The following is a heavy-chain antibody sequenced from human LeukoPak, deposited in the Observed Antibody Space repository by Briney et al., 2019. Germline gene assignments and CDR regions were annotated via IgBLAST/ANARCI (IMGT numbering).Heavy chain of an antibody. V-gene: IGHV5-51*01. CDR1: GYRFTSYW. CDR3: VRHLSDITSCPNY. D-gene: IGHD2-2*01. J-gene: IGHJ4*02. Sequence: GESLKISCKGSGYRFTSYWIGWVRQMPGKGLEWMAIIHPGDSDTRYSPSFQGQATISADKSISTAYLQWSSLKASDTAIYYCVRHLSDITSCPNYWGPGTLVTVAS. CDR2: IHPGDSDT.